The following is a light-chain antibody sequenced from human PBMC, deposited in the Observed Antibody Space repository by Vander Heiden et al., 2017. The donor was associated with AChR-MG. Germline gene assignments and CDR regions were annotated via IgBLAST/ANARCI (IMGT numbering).Light chain of an antibody. CDR3: SSDAGYTRV. V-gene: IGLV2-8*01. CDR2: EVN. Sequence: QSALTQPPSASGSPGQSVTISCTGTSSDVGGYNYVTWYKQHPGKAPKLMIYEVNKRPSGVPDRFSGSKSGNTASLTVSGLQPEDEADYYCSSDAGYTRVFGGGTKLTVL. CDR1: SSDVGGYNY. J-gene: IGLJ3*02.